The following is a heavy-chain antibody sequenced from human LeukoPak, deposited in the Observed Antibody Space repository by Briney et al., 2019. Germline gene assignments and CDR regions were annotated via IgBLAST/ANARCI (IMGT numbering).Heavy chain of an antibody. J-gene: IGHJ5*02. V-gene: IGHV3-30*18. CDR2: ISYDGSNK. CDR3: AKDSPFFWFDP. D-gene: IGHD2/OR15-2a*01. CDR1: GFTFSNAW. Sequence: PGGSLRLSCAASGFTFSNAWMNWVRQAPGKGLEWVAVISYDGSNKYYADSVKGRFTISRDNSKNTLYLQMNSLRAEDTAVYYCAKDSPFFWFDPWGQGTLVTVSS.